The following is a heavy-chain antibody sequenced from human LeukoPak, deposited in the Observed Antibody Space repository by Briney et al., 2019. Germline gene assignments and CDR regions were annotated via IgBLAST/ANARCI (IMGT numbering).Heavy chain of an antibody. CDR2: INSGGST. V-gene: IGHV3-64D*09. J-gene: IGHJ6*01. Sequence: PGGSLRLSCSASGFPFSSYAMHWVRQAPGKGLEYVSAINSGGSTYYADSVKGRFTISRDNSKNTLCLQMSSLRAEDTAVYFCVRGYSFGPYGMDVWGQGTTVTVCS. CDR1: GFPFSSYA. D-gene: IGHD2-15*01. CDR3: VRGYSFGPYGMDV.